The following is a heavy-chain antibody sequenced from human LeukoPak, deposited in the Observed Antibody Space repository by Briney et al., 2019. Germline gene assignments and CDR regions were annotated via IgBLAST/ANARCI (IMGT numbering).Heavy chain of an antibody. CDR1: GGSISSGDYY. D-gene: IGHD6-13*01. Sequence: PSETLSLTCTVSGGSISSGDYYWSWIRQPPGKGLEWIGYIYYSGSTYHNPSLKSRVTISVDTSKNQFSLKLSSVTAADTAVYYCARDRSWDYYGMDVWGQGTTVTVSS. CDR3: ARDRSWDYYGMDV. CDR2: IYYSGST. J-gene: IGHJ6*02. V-gene: IGHV4-30-4*01.